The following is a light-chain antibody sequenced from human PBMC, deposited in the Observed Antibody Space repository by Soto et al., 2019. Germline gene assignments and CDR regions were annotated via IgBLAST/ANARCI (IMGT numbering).Light chain of an antibody. CDR2: EVA. V-gene: IGLV2-18*02. CDR1: SSDVGSYNR. Sequence: QSALTQPPSVSGSPGQSVTISCTGTSSDVGSYNRVSWYQQPPGTAPKLMIYEVANRPSGVPDRFSGSKSGNTASLTISGLQAEDGADYYCRSYTTSSTWVFGGGTKLTVL. J-gene: IGLJ2*01. CDR3: RSYTTSSTWV.